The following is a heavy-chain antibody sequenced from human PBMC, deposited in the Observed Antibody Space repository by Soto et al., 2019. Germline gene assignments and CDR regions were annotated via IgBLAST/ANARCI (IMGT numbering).Heavy chain of an antibody. V-gene: IGHV1-69*13. CDR2: IIPIFGTA. D-gene: IGHD3-22*01. CDR3: AREGEEYDSSGYLNWFDP. Sequence: ASVKVSCKASGGTFSSYAISWVRQAPGQGLEWMGGIIPIFGTANYAQKFQGRAMITADESTSTAYMELSSLRSEDTAVYYCAREGEEYDSSGYLNWFDPWGQGTLVTVSS. CDR1: GGTFSSYA. J-gene: IGHJ5*02.